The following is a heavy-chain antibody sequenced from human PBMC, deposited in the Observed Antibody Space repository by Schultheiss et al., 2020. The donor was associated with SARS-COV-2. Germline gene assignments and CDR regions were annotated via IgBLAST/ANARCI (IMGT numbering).Heavy chain of an antibody. V-gene: IGHV4-31*03. J-gene: IGHJ5*02. CDR1: GGSISSGGYY. Sequence: SQTLSLTCTVSGGSISSGGYYWSWIRQHPGKGLEWIGYIYYSGSTYYNPSLKSRVTISVDMSNNQFSMRLRSVAAADTAIYYCARRRYFDWFDPWGQGTLVTVSS. CDR2: IYYSGST. CDR3: ARRRYFDWFDP. D-gene: IGHD3-9*01.